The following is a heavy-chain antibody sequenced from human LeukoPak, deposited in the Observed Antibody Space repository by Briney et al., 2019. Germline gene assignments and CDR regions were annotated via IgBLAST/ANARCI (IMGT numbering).Heavy chain of an antibody. CDR3: AELGITMIGGV. J-gene: IGHJ6*04. Sequence: PSGGPLRLSCAASGFTFSSYEMNWVRQAPGKGLEWVSYISSSGSTIYYADSVKGRFTISRDNAKNSLYLQMNSLRAEDTAVYYCAELGITMIGGVWGKGTTVTISS. V-gene: IGHV3-48*03. D-gene: IGHD3-10*02. CDR2: ISSSGSTI. CDR1: GFTFSSYE.